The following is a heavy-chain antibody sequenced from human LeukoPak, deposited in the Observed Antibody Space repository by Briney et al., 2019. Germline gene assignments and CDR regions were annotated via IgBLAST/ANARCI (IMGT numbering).Heavy chain of an antibody. V-gene: IGHV3-53*01. CDR2: IYRGGDT. J-gene: IGHJ4*02. Sequence: GGSLRLYCAASGFNVSGNYMSWVRQAPGKGLEWVSVIYRGGDTYYADSVKGRLTLSRDISKNTLYLQMNSLRAEDTAVYYCASISNWGQGILVSVCS. CDR3: ASISN. CDR1: GFNVSGNY.